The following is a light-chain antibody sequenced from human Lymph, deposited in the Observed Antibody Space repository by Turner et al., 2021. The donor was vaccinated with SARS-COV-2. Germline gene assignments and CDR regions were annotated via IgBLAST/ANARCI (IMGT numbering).Light chain of an antibody. Sequence: DIVMTQSHKFMSTSVGDRVSITCKASQDVNTAVVWYQQKPGQSPKLLIYWASTRHTGVPDRFTGSGSGTDYTLTISSVQAEDLALYYCQQHFTTPWTFGGGTMLEIK. V-gene: IGKV1-27*01. J-gene: IGKJ1*01. CDR2: WAS. CDR1: QDVNTA. CDR3: QQHFTTPWT.